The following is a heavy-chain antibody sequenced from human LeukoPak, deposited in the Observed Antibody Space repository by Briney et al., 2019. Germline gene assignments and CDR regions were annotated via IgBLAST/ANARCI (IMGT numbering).Heavy chain of an antibody. CDR3: ARDLNDYYGMDV. CDR1: GGSISYYY. J-gene: IGHJ6*02. CDR2: IYNSGST. D-gene: IGHD1-1*01. Sequence: PSETLSLTCTVSGGSISYYYWSWIRQPPGNGLEWIGYIYNSGSTNYNPSLKSRVTISVDTSKSQFSLKLRSVTAADTAVYYCARDLNDYYGMDVWGQGTTVTVSS. V-gene: IGHV4-59*01.